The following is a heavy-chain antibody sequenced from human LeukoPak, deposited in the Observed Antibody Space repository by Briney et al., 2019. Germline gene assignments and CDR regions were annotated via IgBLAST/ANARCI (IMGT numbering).Heavy chain of an antibody. J-gene: IGHJ4*02. CDR1: GYSFTSYW. D-gene: IGHD3-22*01. CDR3: ARSHRYYYDSSGYLRVSVEKYYFDY. Sequence: GESLKISCKGSGYSFTSYWIGWVRQMPGKGLEWMGIIYPGDSDTRYSPSFQGQVTISADKSISTAYLQWSSLKASDTAMYYCARSHRYYYDSSGYLRVSVEKYYFDYWGQGTLVTVSS. V-gene: IGHV5-51*01. CDR2: IYPGDSDT.